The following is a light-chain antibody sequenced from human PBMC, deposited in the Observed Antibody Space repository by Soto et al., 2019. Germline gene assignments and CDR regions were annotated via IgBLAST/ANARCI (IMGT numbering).Light chain of an antibody. CDR2: DAS. V-gene: IGKV1-5*01. CDR1: QSISSW. CDR3: QQYNSYSLWT. J-gene: IGKJ1*01. Sequence: DIQMTQSPSTLSASVGDRVTITCRASQSISSWLAWYQQKPGKAPKLLIYDASSLESGVPSRFSGSGSGTEFTLTITSLQPDYFATYYCQQYNSYSLWTFGQGTKVEIQ.